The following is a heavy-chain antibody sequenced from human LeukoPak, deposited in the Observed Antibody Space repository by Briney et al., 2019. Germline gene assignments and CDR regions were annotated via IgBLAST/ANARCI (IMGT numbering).Heavy chain of an antibody. CDR3: ARGEAESNYYYCSRDV. CDR1: GFTFSTYA. J-gene: IGHJ6*02. Sequence: PGRSLRLSCAASGFTFSTYAMHWVRQAPGKGLDWVAVISYDGSNKYHADSVQRRFTTSRDNSKNTLYLQMNSLRPEDTAVYYCARGEAESNYYYCSRDVWGQGNTVTVS. D-gene: IGHD5/OR15-5a*01. CDR2: ISYDGSNK. V-gene: IGHV3-30-3*01.